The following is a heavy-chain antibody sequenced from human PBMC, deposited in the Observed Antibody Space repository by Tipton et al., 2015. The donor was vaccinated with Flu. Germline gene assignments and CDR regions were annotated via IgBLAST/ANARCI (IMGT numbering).Heavy chain of an antibody. J-gene: IGHJ4*02. V-gene: IGHV3-30*02. D-gene: IGHD6-19*01. Sequence: QLVQSGGGVVQPGGSLRLSCAASGFTFSGYGMHWVRQAPGKGLEWVAFIRHDESDKYYADSVKGRFTISRDNSRNALYLLITSLGPEDTGVYYCARDGWDTSGWYPFDYWGRGTLVPVSA. CDR3: ARDGWDTSGWYPFDY. CDR1: GFTFSGYG. CDR2: IRHDESDK.